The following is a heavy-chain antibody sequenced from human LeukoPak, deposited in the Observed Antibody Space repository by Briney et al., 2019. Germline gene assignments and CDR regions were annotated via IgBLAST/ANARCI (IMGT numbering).Heavy chain of an antibody. Sequence: GGSLRLSCAASGFSFNNYAMGWVRQAPGKGLEWVSIIIASSGSTFYADSVKGRFTISRDNSKNTLYLQMNSLKVEDTAVYYCVKGGYDFVEVAYFDFWGQGTLVTVSS. CDR2: IIASSGST. CDR1: GFSFNNYA. J-gene: IGHJ4*02. CDR3: VKGGYDFVEVAYFDF. V-gene: IGHV3-23*01. D-gene: IGHD5-12*01.